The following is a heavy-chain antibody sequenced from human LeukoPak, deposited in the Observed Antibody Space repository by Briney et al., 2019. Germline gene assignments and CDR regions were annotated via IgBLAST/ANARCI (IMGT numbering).Heavy chain of an antibody. Sequence: GGSLRLSCAASGFTFSSYAMSWVRQAPGKGLEWVSAISGSGGSTYYADSVKGRFTISRDNSKNTLYLQMNSLRAGDTAVYYCAKDEKWLRYNWFDPWGQGTLVTVSS. J-gene: IGHJ5*02. CDR3: AKDEKWLRYNWFDP. V-gene: IGHV3-23*01. CDR1: GFTFSSYA. CDR2: ISGSGGST. D-gene: IGHD5-12*01.